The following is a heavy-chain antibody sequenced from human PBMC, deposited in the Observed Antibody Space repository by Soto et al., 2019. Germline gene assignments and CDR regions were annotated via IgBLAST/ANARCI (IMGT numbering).Heavy chain of an antibody. D-gene: IGHD2-2*01. V-gene: IGHV5-51*01. J-gene: IGHJ4*02. Sequence: HGESLKISCKGSGFTFTSYWIAWVRQMPGKGLEWMGIIYPGDSDTSYSPSFQGQVTITADKSINTAYLQWNSLKTSDTAMYYCAKHEGYCSTTTCSNFDYWGQGTLVTVSS. CDR1: GFTFTSYW. CDR2: IYPGDSDT. CDR3: AKHEGYCSTTTCSNFDY.